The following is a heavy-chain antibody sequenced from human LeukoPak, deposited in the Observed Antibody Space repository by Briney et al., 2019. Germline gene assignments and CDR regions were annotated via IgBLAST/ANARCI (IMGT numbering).Heavy chain of an antibody. D-gene: IGHD6-13*01. CDR2: ISAYNGNT. V-gene: IGHV1-18*01. Sequence: ASVKVSCKASGYTFTSYGISWVRQAPGQGLEWMGWISAYNGNTNYAQKLQGRVTMTTDTSTSTAYMELRSLRSDDTAVYYCARDRGYVPYSSSWFTTFDYWGQGTLVTVSS. CDR3: ARDRGYVPYSSSWFTTFDY. J-gene: IGHJ4*02. CDR1: GYTFTSYG.